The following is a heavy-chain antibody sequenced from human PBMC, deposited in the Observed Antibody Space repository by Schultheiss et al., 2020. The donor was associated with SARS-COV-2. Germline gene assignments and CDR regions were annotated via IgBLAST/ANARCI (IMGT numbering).Heavy chain of an antibody. CDR2: IYYSGST. Sequence: SQTLSLTCTVSGGSISSGGYYWSWIRQPPGKGLEWIGYIYYSGSTYYNPSLKSRVTISVDTSKNQFSLKLSSVTAADTAVYYCARVSCSGGSCFLDYWGQGTLVTVSS. J-gene: IGHJ4*02. CDR3: ARVSCSGGSCFLDY. V-gene: IGHV4-30-4*01. CDR1: GGSISSGGYY. D-gene: IGHD2-15*01.